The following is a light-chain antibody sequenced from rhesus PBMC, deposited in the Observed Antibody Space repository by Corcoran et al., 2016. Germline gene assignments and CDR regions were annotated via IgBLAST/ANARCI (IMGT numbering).Light chain of an antibody. CDR1: QSISSG. CDR2: KAS. Sequence: IQLTQSPSSLFASVGNTVTITCRPSQSISSGLAWYNRNPGKAPKLLIYKASMLQSGAPSRCRGSGSGTDCPLPISSLPSEYFTTYYCQQYSSRPFTFGPGTKLDIK. V-gene: IGKV1-22*01. J-gene: IGKJ3*01. CDR3: QQYSSRPFT.